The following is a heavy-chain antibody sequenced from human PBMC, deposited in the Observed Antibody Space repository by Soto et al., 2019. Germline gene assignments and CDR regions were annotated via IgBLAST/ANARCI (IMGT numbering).Heavy chain of an antibody. V-gene: IGHV1-18*01. Sequence: HLVQSGPEVKKPGAPVTVSCKTSGDTFTNFGLSWVRQAPGQGLEWMGWIATYNSNKNYAQKFQGRLTLTKDTSTSTGYMELKSLEYDDTAVYYCARVLRGVVNWFDPWGQGTLVTVSS. CDR3: ARVLRGVVNWFDP. CDR2: IATYNSNK. J-gene: IGHJ5*02. D-gene: IGHD3-10*01. CDR1: GDTFTNFG.